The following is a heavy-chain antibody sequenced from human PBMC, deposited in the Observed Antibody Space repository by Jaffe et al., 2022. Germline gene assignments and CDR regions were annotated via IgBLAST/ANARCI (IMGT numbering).Heavy chain of an antibody. CDR2: IRYDGSNK. Sequence: QVQLVESGGGVVQPGGSLRLSCAASGFTFSSYGMHWVRQAPGKGLEWVAFIRYDGSNKYYADSVKGRFTISRDNSKNTLYLQMNSLRAEDTAVYYCAKDPPYNWNDVLYYYYYMDVWGKGTTVTVSS. J-gene: IGHJ6*03. CDR1: GFTFSSYG. D-gene: IGHD1-1*01. CDR3: AKDPPYNWNDVLYYYYYMDV. V-gene: IGHV3-30*02.